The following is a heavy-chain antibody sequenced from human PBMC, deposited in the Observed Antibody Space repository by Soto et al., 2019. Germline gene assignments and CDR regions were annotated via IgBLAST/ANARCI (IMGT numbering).Heavy chain of an antibody. CDR3: ARGLVIRPYYYHGMDV. Sequence: LSLPCPVAGGCTSSGGYFLIFIRQSPGKGLEWIGYISSIGSTYYNPSLKSRVSVSRDTSKNQFSLKLSSVTTTDTAVYYCARGLVIRPYYYHGMDVWGQGNKVTFSS. CDR1: GGCTSSGGYF. J-gene: IGHJ6*02. V-gene: IGHV4-30-4*01. D-gene: IGHD3-9*01. CDR2: ISSIGST.